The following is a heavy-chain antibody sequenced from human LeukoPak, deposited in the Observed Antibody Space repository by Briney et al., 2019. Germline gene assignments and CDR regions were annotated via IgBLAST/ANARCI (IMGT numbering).Heavy chain of an antibody. Sequence: PGGSLRLSCAASGFTVSSYYMSWVRQAPGKGLEWVSVIYSGGSTYYDASFKGRFTISRDNSKNTLYLQMNSLKAADTAVYSCGRGDRISRRVFDYWGQGTLVTVSS. CDR3: GRGDRISRRVFDY. CDR2: IYSGGST. V-gene: IGHV3-53*01. J-gene: IGHJ4*02. D-gene: IGHD2-15*01. CDR1: GFTVSSYY.